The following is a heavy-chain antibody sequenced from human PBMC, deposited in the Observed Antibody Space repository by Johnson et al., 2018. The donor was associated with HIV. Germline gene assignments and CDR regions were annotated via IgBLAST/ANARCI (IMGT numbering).Heavy chain of an antibody. V-gene: IGHV3-30-3*01. CDR1: GFTFSTFA. CDR2: ISYDGINK. CDR3: TRVSLPPSYAFDF. Sequence: VQLVESGGGVVHPGGSLRLSCAASGFTFSTFAIHWVRQAPGKGVDCVAVISYDGINKYYADSVKGRFTISRDNSENTAYLQMSSLKVEDTAVYYCTRVSLPPSYAFDFWGQGTMVTVSS. J-gene: IGHJ3*01.